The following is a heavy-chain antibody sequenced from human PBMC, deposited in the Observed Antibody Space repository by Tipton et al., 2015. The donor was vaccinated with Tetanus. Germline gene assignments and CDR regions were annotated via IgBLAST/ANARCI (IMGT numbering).Heavy chain of an antibody. D-gene: IGHD5-18*01. J-gene: IGHJ4*02. CDR2: MNQDGSEK. CDR1: GFTFSNYW. V-gene: IGHV3-7*01. CDR3: TRGRGYSQLDF. Sequence: SLRLSCAASGFTFSNYWMSWVRQAPGKGLEWVANMNQDGSEKNFVDSVRGRATISRDNAKNSVYLQINSLRAEDTAVYYCTRGRGYSQLDFWGQGTLVTVSS.